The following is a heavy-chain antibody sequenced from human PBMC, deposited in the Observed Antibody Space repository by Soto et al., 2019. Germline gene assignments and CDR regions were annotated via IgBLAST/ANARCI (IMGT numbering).Heavy chain of an antibody. J-gene: IGHJ5*02. CDR3: ARESAGSGKNNWFDP. D-gene: IGHD3-10*01. CDR2: VHYTGGT. CDR1: GASITSYY. V-gene: IGHV4-59*01. Sequence: PSETLSLTCTVSGASITSYYWSWVRQPPGKGLEWIGFVHYTGGTKYNPSLNSRVTMSLDTSQNQLSLKLTSVTAADTAVYYCARESAGSGKNNWFDPWGQGTLVTVS.